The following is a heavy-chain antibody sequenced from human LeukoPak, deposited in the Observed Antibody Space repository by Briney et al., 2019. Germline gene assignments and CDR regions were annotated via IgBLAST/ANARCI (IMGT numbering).Heavy chain of an antibody. Sequence: SETLSLTCTVSGGSISSSSYYWGWIRQPPGKGLEWIGSIYYSGSTYYNPSLKSRVTISVDTSKNQFSLKLSSVTAADTAVYYCARHLRRDSSGYRYYYYYMDVWGKGTTVTISS. D-gene: IGHD3-22*01. CDR2: IYYSGST. CDR1: GGSISSSSYY. J-gene: IGHJ6*03. V-gene: IGHV4-39*01. CDR3: ARHLRRDSSGYRYYYYYMDV.